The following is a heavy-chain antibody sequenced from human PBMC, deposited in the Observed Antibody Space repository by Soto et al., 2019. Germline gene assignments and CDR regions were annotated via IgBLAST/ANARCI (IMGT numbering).Heavy chain of an antibody. CDR3: ARSRNRISGVDVYYYDYGMDV. CDR1: GGTFSSYA. Sequence: SVKVSCKASGGTFSSYAISWVRQAPGQGLEWMGGIIPIFGTANYAQKFQGRVTITADESTSTAYMELTSLRSEDTAMYYCARSRNRISGVDVYYYDYGMDVWG. J-gene: IGHJ6*02. CDR2: IIPIFGTA. V-gene: IGHV1-69*13. D-gene: IGHD3-3*01.